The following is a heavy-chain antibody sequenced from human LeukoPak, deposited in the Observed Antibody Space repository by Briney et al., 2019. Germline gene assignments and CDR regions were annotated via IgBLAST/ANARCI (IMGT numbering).Heavy chain of an antibody. CDR1: GYSFTTYT. J-gene: IGHJ4*02. CDR2: ISAYNGNT. V-gene: IGHV1-18*01. Sequence: ASVKVSCKASGYSFTTYTITWVRQAPGQGLEWMGWISAYNGNTNYAQKLQGRVTMTTDTSTSTAYMELRSLRSDDTAVYYCARDAGYSSGSDYWGQGTLVTVSS. CDR3: ARDAGYSSGSDY. D-gene: IGHD6-19*01.